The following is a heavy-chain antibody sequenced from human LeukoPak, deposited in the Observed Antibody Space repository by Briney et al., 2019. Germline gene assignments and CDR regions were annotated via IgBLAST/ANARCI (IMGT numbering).Heavy chain of an antibody. D-gene: IGHD3-22*01. CDR2: ISGSGGST. J-gene: IGHJ4*02. V-gene: IGHV3-23*01. CDR3: AKPPYGNSDYYPFDS. Sequence: GGSLRLSCAASGFTFSSYAMSWVHQAPGKGLEWVSAISGSGGSTYYADSVKGRFTISRDNSKNTLYLQMNSLRAEDTAVYYCAKPPYGNSDYYPFDSWGQGTLVSVSS. CDR1: GFTFSSYA.